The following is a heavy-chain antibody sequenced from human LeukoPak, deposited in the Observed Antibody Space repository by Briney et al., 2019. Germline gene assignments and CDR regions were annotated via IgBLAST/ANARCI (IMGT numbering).Heavy chain of an antibody. D-gene: IGHD5-24*01. J-gene: IGHJ4*02. Sequence: GGSLRLSCSASGFTFSSSVMHWVRQAPGKGLEYVSAITTNGRRTYYADSVKGRFTISRDNSKNTLYLQMSSLRVEDTPVYYCVSSRDGFNSPFDYWGQGTLVTVSS. CDR2: ITTNGRRT. CDR3: VSSRDGFNSPFDY. V-gene: IGHV3-64D*06. CDR1: GFTFSSSV.